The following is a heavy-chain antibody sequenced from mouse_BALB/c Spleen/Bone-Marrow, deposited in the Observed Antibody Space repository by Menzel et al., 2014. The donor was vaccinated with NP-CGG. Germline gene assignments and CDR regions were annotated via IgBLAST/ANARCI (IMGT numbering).Heavy chain of an antibody. CDR3: SRDDGLWYLDV. V-gene: IGHV1-9*01. D-gene: IGHD1-1*01. CDR1: GYTFSSSW. Sequence: VQLQQSGDELMRPGASVKISCKATGYTFSSSWIEWVKQRPGHGLEWIGEILPGSGSTNYNEKFKGKATFTADTSSNTAYMQLSSLTSEIFALYYCSRDDGLWYLDVCGSGTSVPVAS. J-gene: IGHJ1*01. CDR2: ILPGSGST.